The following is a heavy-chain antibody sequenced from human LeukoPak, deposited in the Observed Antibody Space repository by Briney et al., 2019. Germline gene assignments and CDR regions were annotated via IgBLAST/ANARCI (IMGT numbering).Heavy chain of an antibody. CDR3: ARGRAFDY. J-gene: IGHJ4*02. V-gene: IGHV3-7*03. CDR2: IKHDGSEK. Sequence: PGGSLRLSCAASGFTFTTFWMNWLRQAPGKGLEWVANIKHDGSEKYYVDSVKGRFTISRDNAKNSLYLQMNSLRAEDTAVYYCARGRAFDYWGQGTLVTVSS. CDR1: GFTFTTFW.